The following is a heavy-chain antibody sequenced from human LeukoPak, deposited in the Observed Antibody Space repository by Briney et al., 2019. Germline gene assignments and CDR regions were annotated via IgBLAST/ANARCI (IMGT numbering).Heavy chain of an antibody. D-gene: IGHD3-10*01. V-gene: IGHV3-21*01. CDR1: RLILSIYC. J-gene: IGHJ4*02. CDR3: ARYMICLITKVRGVIIDY. Sequence: GRSLSLSSAASRLILSIYCMKWVSPAPRKVLEWVSSISNSCSYIYYQDTVNSRSTTSRDNAKIYLYLQMNSLRAEYNGVYNCARYMICLITKVRGVIIDYWGQGTLVTVSS. CDR2: ISNSCSYI.